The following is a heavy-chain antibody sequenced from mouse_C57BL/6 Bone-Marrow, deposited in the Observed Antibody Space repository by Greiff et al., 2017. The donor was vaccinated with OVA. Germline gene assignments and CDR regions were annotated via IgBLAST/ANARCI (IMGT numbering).Heavy chain of an antibody. D-gene: IGHD2-5*01. V-gene: IGHV1-55*01. CDR2: IYPGGGST. J-gene: IGHJ4*01. CDR3: ARGDNSNCEFYAMDY. Sequence: VQLQQPGAELVKPGASVKMSCKASGYTFTSYWITWVKQRPGQGLEWIGDIYPGGGSTNYNEKFKSKATLTVDTSSSTAYMQLSSLTSEDSAVYDCARGDNSNCEFYAMDYWGQGTSVTVSS. CDR1: GYTFTSYW.